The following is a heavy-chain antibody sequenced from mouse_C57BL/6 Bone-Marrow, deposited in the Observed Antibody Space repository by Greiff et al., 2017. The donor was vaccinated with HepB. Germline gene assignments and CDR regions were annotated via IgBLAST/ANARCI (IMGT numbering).Heavy chain of an antibody. V-gene: IGHV2-2*01. J-gene: IGHJ4*01. CDR2: IWSGGST. CDR3: ARNFGIYYYGFYAMDY. CDR1: GFSLTSYG. Sequence: VQLQQSGPGLVQPSQSLSITCTVSGFSLTSYGVHWVRQSPGKGLEWLGVIWSGGSTDYNAAFISRLSISKDNSKSQVFFKMNSLQADDTAIYYCARNFGIYYYGFYAMDYWGQGTSVTVSS. D-gene: IGHD1-1*01.